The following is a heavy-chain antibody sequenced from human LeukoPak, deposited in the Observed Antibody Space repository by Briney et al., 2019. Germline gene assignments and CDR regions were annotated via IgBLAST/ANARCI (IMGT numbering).Heavy chain of an antibody. CDR3: ASYRGYDPYYYYYYGMDV. V-gene: IGHV1-69*04. CDR2: IIPILGIA. J-gene: IGHJ6*02. Sequence: SVKVSCKASGGTFSSYAISWVRQAPGQRLEWMGRIIPILGIANYAQKFQGRVTITADKSTSTAYMELSSLRSEDTAVYYCASYRGYDPYYYYYYGMDVWGQGTTVTVSS. D-gene: IGHD5-12*01. CDR1: GGTFSSYA.